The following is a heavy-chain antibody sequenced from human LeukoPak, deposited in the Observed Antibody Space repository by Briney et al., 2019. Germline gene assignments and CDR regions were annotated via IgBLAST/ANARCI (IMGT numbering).Heavy chain of an antibody. D-gene: IGHD2-15*01. V-gene: IGHV4-39*01. J-gene: IGHJ5*02. CDR1: DGSTNSTSSY. CDR3: ARHVFRWLLNWFDP. CDR2: LDYSGST. Sequence: PSETLSPTCTLSDGSTNSTSSYWGWLRQPPGKGLERIGRLDYSGSTSYNPSLKSRLTIPVAPSKNKVSLRLSSVTAADTAVYYCARHVFRWLLNWFDPWGQGTLVTVSS.